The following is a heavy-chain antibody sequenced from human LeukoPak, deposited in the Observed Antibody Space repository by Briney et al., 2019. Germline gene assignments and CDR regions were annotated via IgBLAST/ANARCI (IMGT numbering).Heavy chain of an antibody. Sequence: ASVKVSCKVSGYTLTELSMHWVRQAPGKGLEWMGGFDPEDGETIYAQKLQGRVTMTEDTSTDTAYMELSSLRSEDTAVYYCATVGTYYYDSSGYNGDGYWGQGTLVTVSS. J-gene: IGHJ4*02. D-gene: IGHD3-22*01. V-gene: IGHV1-24*01. CDR1: GYTLTELS. CDR2: FDPEDGET. CDR3: ATVGTYYYDSSGYNGDGY.